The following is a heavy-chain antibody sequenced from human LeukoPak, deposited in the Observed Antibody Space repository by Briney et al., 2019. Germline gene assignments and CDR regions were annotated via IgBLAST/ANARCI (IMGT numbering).Heavy chain of an antibody. Sequence: SETLSLTCTVSGGSISSYYWSWIRQPAGKGLESIGHISTSGSTNYNPSLKSRVTMSVDTSKNQFSLKLSSVTAADTAVYYCARHVKRIAAAGGYFDYWGQGTLVTVSS. D-gene: IGHD6-13*01. V-gene: IGHV4-4*07. CDR2: ISTSGST. CDR1: GGSISSYY. J-gene: IGHJ4*02. CDR3: ARHVKRIAAAGGYFDY.